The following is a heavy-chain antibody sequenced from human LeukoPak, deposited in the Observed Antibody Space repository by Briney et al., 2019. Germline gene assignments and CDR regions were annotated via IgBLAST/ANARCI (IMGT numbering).Heavy chain of an antibody. V-gene: IGHV4-31*03. CDR1: GVSISSGGYY. D-gene: IGHD7-27*01. Sequence: SETLSLTCTVSGVSISSGGYYWSWIRQHPGKGLEWIGYIYYSGSTYYNPSLKSRVTISVDTSKNQFSLKLSSVTAADTAVYYCARDLTGTYYFDYWGQGTLVTVSS. CDR3: ARDLTGTYYFDY. CDR2: IYYSGST. J-gene: IGHJ4*02.